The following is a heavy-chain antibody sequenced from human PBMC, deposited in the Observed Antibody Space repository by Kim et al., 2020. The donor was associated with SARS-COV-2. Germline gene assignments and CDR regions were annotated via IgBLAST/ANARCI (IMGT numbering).Heavy chain of an antibody. CDR1: GFSVSSYW. D-gene: IGHD3-3*01. CDR3: ARQPSYDFWSPQYYYYYYYMDV. J-gene: IGHJ6*03. V-gene: IGHV3-74*01. Sequence: GGSLRLSCAASGFSVSSYWMHWVRQAPGKGLVWVSRINSDGSSTSYVDSVKGRFTISRDDAKNTLYLQMNSLRAEDTAVYYCARQPSYDFWSPQYYYYYYYMDVWGKGTTVTVSS. CDR2: INSDGSST.